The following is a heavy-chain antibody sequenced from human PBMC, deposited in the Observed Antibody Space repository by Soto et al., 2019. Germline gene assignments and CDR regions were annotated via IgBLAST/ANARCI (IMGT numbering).Heavy chain of an antibody. CDR3: ATHGGITLPRGGMKHYSYVMDV. D-gene: IGHD3-10*01. CDR1: GGIFSSYT. CDR2: IIPIFDTT. V-gene: IGHV1-69*06. Sequence: QVQLLQSGAEVKKPGSSVKVSCKASGGIFSSYTISWVRQVPGQGLEWMGGIIPIFDTTTYAQKFQGRVTITADKSTNTVYMELGSLRSEDTAVYYCATHGGITLPRGGMKHYSYVMDVWGRGTTVIVSS. J-gene: IGHJ6*01.